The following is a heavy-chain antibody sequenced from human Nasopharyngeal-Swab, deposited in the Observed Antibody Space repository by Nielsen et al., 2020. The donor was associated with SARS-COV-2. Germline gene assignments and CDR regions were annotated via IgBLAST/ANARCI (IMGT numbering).Heavy chain of an antibody. Sequence: CVVVGFAFTNYYCNWVRQAPGKGLEWVSSISSSSSYIYYADSVKGRFTISRDNAKNSLYLQMNSLRAEDTAVYYCARDGLDYDFWSAYFMDVWGQGTTVTVSS. CDR1: GFAFTNYY. CDR2: ISSSSSYI. V-gene: IGHV3-21*01. CDR3: ARDGLDYDFWSAYFMDV. D-gene: IGHD3-3*01. J-gene: IGHJ6*02.